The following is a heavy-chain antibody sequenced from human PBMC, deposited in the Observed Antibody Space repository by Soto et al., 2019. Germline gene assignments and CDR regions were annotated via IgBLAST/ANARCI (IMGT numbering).Heavy chain of an antibody. Sequence: EVQVVESGGDLVQPGGSLRLSCVGSGFTFSSHWMHWVXQAPGKGLVWVAHITHDGSSATYADSVKGRFTISRDNAKNTLYLXMNTLRFEDTAVYYCADLFAGFDIWGQGTMVTVSS. CDR1: GFTFSSHW. CDR3: ADLFAGFDI. J-gene: IGHJ3*02. D-gene: IGHD3-10*02. V-gene: IGHV3-74*01. CDR2: ITHDGSSA.